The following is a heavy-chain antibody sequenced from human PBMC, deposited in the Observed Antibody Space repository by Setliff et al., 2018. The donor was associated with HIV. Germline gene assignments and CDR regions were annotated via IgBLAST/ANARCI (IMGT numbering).Heavy chain of an antibody. Sequence: SETLSLTCTVSGGSSSSRSYYWGWIRQPPGKGLEWIGSIYSSGSTYYNPSLKSRVTISVDTSKKQFSLRLSSVTAADTAVYYCARDGRHDRNRWYVTHQYFKYWGQGTLVTLL. CDR2: IYSSGST. CDR1: GGSSSSRSYY. J-gene: IGHJ1*01. CDR3: ARDGRHDRNRWYVTHQYFKY. D-gene: IGHD2-15*01. V-gene: IGHV4-39*07.